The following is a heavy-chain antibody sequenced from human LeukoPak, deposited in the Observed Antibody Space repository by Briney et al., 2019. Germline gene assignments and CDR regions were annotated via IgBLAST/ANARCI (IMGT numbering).Heavy chain of an antibody. CDR3: ATSASRHCSSTSCCYYYGMDV. D-gene: IGHD2-2*01. V-gene: IGHV3-66*01. Sequence: GGSLRLSCAASRFTVSSNYMSWVRQAPGKGLEWVSVIYSGNSTYYADSVRGRFTISRDNSKNTLYLQMNSLRAEDTAVYYCATSASRHCSSTSCCYYYGMDVWGQGTTVTVSS. CDR1: RFTVSSNY. CDR2: IYSGNST. J-gene: IGHJ6*02.